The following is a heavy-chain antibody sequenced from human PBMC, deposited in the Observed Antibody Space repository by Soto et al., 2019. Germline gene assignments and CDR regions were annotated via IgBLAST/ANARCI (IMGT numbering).Heavy chain of an antibody. Sequence: QVHLVESGGDLVKPGGSLRLSCAASGFTFSDYYMAWIRQAPGKGLEWVSYISDRGVATYADSVKGRFTISRDNSKNTLYLQMNSLRAEDTAVYYCAKVRGTAMVDFDYWGQGTLVTVSS. V-gene: IGHV3-11*01. J-gene: IGHJ4*02. CDR1: GFTFSDYY. CDR3: AKVRGTAMVDFDY. CDR2: ISDRGVAT. D-gene: IGHD5-18*01.